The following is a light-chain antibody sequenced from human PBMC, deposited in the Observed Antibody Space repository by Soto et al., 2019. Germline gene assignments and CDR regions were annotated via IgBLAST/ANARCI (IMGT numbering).Light chain of an antibody. J-gene: IGLJ1*01. Sequence: QSALTQPASVSGSPGQSITISYTGTSSDVGGYNYVSWYQQHPGKAPKLMIYDVSNRPSGVSNRFSGSKSVNTASLTISGLQAEDEADYYCSSYTSSSTLYVFGTGTKLTVL. CDR1: SSDVGGYNY. CDR2: DVS. V-gene: IGLV2-14*01. CDR3: SSYTSSSTLYV.